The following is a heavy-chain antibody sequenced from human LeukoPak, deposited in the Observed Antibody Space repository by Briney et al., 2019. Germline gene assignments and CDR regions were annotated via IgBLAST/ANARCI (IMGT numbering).Heavy chain of an antibody. J-gene: IGHJ4*02. CDR3: ARRIQGMAPYYFDY. D-gene: IGHD5-24*01. V-gene: IGHV3-74*01. Sequence: PGGSLRLSCTASGFTFSSYWMHWVRQAPGKGLVWVSRINSDGGGTSYADSVKGRFTISRDNAKNTLYLQMNSLRAEDTAVYYCARRIQGMAPYYFDYWGQGTLVTVSP. CDR2: INSDGGGT. CDR1: GFTFSSYW.